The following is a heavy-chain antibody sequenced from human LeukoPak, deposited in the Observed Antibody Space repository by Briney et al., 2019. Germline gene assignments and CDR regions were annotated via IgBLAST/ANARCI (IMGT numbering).Heavy chain of an antibody. CDR1: GGSISSYY. J-gene: IGHJ5*02. D-gene: IGHD2-8*01. CDR3: ASLYGP. V-gene: IGHV4-59*01. CDR2: IYYSGST. Sequence: SXTLSLTCTVSGGSISSYYWSWIRQPPGKGLEWIGYIYYSGSTNYNPSLKSRVTISVDTSKNQFSLKLSSVTAADTAVYYCASLYGPWGQGTLVTVSA.